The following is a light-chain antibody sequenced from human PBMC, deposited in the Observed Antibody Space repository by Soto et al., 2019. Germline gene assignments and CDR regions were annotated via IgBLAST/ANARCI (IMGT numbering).Light chain of an antibody. CDR3: CSYAGSYTYV. Sequence: QSALTQPPSASGSPGQSVTISCTGTSSDVGGYNFVSWFQQHPGKAPKLIIYNVIQRPSGVPDRFSASKSGNTASLTISGLQDEDEADYYCCSYAGSYTYVFGTGTKVTVL. J-gene: IGLJ1*01. CDR1: SSDVGGYNF. V-gene: IGLV2-11*01. CDR2: NVI.